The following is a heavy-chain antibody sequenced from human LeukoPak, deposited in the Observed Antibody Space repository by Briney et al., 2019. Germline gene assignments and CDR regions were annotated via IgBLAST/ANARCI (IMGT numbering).Heavy chain of an antibody. CDR3: ARGLVLRYFDWLPTPDV. CDR1: GGSISSYY. CDR2: IYYSGST. J-gene: IGHJ6*02. V-gene: IGHV4-59*01. D-gene: IGHD3-9*01. Sequence: SETLSLTCTVSGGSISSYYWSWIRQPPGKGLEWIGYIYYSGSTNYNPSLKSRVTISVDTSKDQFSLKLSSVTAADTAVYYCARGLVLRYFDWLPTPDVRGQGTTVTVSS.